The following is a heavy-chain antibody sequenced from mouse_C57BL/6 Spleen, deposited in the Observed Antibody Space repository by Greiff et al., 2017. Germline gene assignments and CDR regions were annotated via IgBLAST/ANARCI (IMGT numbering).Heavy chain of an antibody. J-gene: IGHJ4*01. CDR2: IYPRDGST. CDR1: GYTFTSYD. Sequence: VQLQQSGPELVKPGASVKLSCKASGYTFTSYDINWVKQRPGQGLEWIGWIYPRDGSTKYNEKFKGKATLTVDTSSSTAYMELHSLTSEDSAVYFCARAGITTVVATGDAMDYWGQGTSVTVSS. V-gene: IGHV1-85*01. D-gene: IGHD1-1*01. CDR3: ARAGITTVVATGDAMDY.